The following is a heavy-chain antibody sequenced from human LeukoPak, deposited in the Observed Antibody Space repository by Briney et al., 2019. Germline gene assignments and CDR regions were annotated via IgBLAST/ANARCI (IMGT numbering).Heavy chain of an antibody. J-gene: IGHJ4*02. CDR3: AKDMNYYGSGTYYIEPFDY. V-gene: IGHV3-23*01. Sequence: GGSLRLSCAASGFTFSSYAMSWVRQAPGKGLEWVSAISGGGGSTYYADSVKGRFTISRDNSKNTLYLQMNGLRAEDTAVYYCAKDMNYYGSGTYYIEPFDYWGQGTLVTVSS. D-gene: IGHD3-10*01. CDR2: ISGGGGST. CDR1: GFTFSSYA.